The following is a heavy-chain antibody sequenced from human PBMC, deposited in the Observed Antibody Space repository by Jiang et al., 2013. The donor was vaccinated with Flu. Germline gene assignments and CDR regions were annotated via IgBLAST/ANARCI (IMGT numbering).Heavy chain of an antibody. D-gene: IGHD3-10*01. J-gene: IGHJ4*02. CDR1: GFTFGDYG. CDR3: SRDLVRDVIIIPSGYCDY. V-gene: IGHV3-49*03. CDR2: IGSKLYGARR. Sequence: QLLESGGGLVQPGRSLSLSCVGSGFTFGDYGMNWFRQAPGKGLEWVGFIGSKLYGARREYAASVRGRFTISRDDSESVAYLQMNSLTTEDTALYYCSRDLVRDVIIIPSGYCDYWGQGALVTVSS.